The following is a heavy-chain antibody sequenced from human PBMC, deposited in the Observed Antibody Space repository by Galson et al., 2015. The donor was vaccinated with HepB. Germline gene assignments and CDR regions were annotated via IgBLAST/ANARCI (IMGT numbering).Heavy chain of an antibody. CDR2: IYHSEST. J-gene: IGHJ5*02. CDR1: GGSISSGGYS. Sequence: TLSLTCAVPGGSISSGGYSWSWIRQPPGTGLEWIGYIYHSESTYYNPSLKSRVTISIDRSKNQFYLNLRSVTAADAAVYYCARDIEFGSSPGFDPWGQGTLVTVSS. D-gene: IGHD6-13*01. CDR3: ARDIEFGSSPGFDP. V-gene: IGHV4-30-2*01.